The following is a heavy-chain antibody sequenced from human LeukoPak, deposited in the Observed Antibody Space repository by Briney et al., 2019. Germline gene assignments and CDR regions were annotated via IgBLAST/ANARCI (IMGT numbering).Heavy chain of an antibody. D-gene: IGHD5-12*01. V-gene: IGHV1-8*01. J-gene: IGHJ6*03. CDR3: ASWVAMIDYYYMDV. CDR2: MNPNSGNT. CDR1: GYTFTSYD. Sequence: GASVKVSCKASGYTFTSYDINWVRQATGQGLEWMGWMNPNSGNTGYAQKFQGRVTMTRNTSISTAYMELSSLRSEDTAVYYCASWVAMIDYYYMDVWGKGTTVTVSS.